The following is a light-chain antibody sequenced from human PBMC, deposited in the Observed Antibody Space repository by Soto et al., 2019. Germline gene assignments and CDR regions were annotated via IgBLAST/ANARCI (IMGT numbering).Light chain of an antibody. CDR3: HQYNNFWT. CDR1: QSVSSR. J-gene: IGKJ1*01. Sequence: EIVMTQSPATLSVSPGERVTLSCRASQSVSSRLAWYHQKPAQSPRLLIYGASTRATGIPARFSGSGSGTEFTITISSLQSEDFGLYYCHQYNNFWTFGQGTKVDIK. CDR2: GAS. V-gene: IGKV3-15*01.